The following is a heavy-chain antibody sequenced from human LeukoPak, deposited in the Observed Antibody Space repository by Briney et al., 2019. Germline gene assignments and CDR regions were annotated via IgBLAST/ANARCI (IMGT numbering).Heavy chain of an antibody. CDR1: GFTVSSNY. CDR2: IYSGGST. CDR3: ARDTSGIRDDAFDI. D-gene: IGHD3-10*01. Sequence: GGSLRLSCAASGFTVSSNYMSWVRQAPGKGLEWVSVIYSGGSTYYADSVKGRFTVSRDNSKNTLYLQMNSLRAEDTAVYYCARDTSGIRDDAFDIWGQGTMVTVSS. J-gene: IGHJ3*02. V-gene: IGHV3-66*02.